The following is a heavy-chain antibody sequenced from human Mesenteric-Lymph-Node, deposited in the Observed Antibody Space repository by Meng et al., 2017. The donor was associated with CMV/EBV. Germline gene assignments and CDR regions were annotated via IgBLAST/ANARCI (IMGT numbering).Heavy chain of an antibody. CDR2: INPNTDDT. J-gene: IGHJ4*02. D-gene: IGHD3-10*01. V-gene: IGHV1-2*02. CDR3: ASPPLGSGIYYAY. Sequence: ASVKVSCKASGYSFTDYYMHWVRQAPGQGLEWMGWINPNTDDTHYTQKFQGRITLTRDTSISTAYMELSRLTSDDTAVYYCASPPLGSGIYYAYWGQGTLVTVSS. CDR1: GYSFTDYY.